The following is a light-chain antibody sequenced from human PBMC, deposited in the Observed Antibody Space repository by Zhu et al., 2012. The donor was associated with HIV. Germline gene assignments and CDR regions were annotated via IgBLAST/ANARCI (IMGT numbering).Light chain of an antibody. CDR1: QNIETW. V-gene: IGKV1-5*03. CDR3: QQYSSDSPYT. Sequence: DIQMTQSPSSLSASVGATATISCRASQNIETWLAWYQQRPGKAPNVLIYKASSLADGVPPRFSGSGYGTEFTLTISSLQPDDFTSYYCQQYSSDSPYTFGQGTKLEI. CDR2: KAS. J-gene: IGKJ2*01.